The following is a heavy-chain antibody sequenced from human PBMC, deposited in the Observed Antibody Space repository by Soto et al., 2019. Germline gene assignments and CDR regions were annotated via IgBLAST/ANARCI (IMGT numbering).Heavy chain of an antibody. Sequence: GRPLRLSCAASGFTFSSYGMHWVRQAPGKGLEWVAVISYGGSNKYYADSVKGRFTISRDNSKNTLYLQMNNLRAEDTAVYYCAKDNCISTSCYRLYNWFDPWGQGTLVTVSS. D-gene: IGHD2-2*01. V-gene: IGHV3-30*18. J-gene: IGHJ5*02. CDR3: AKDNCISTSCYRLYNWFDP. CDR2: ISYGGSNK. CDR1: GFTFSSYG.